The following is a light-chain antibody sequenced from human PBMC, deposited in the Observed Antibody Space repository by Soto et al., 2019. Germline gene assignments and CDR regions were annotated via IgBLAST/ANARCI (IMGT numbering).Light chain of an antibody. J-gene: IGKJ2*01. CDR1: QGISSA. V-gene: IGKV1D-13*01. Sequence: AIQLTQSPSSLSASVGDRVTITCRASQGISSAFAWYQQKPGKAPKLLIYDASSLESGVPSRFSGSGSGTEFTLTISSLQPEDFATYYCQQFNNYPYTFGQGTKLEIK. CDR3: QQFNNYPYT. CDR2: DAS.